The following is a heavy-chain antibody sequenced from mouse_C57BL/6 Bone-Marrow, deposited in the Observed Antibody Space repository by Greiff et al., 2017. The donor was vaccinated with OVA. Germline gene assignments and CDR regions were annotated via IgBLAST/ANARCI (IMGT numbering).Heavy chain of an antibody. CDR2: ISYDGSN. J-gene: IGHJ4*01. CDR1: GYSITSGYY. Sequence: DVKLQESGPGLVKPSQSLSLTCSVTGYSITSGYYWNWIRQFPGNKLEWMGYISYDGSNNYNPSLKNRISITRDTSKNQFFLKLNSVTTEDTATYYCAREGGLWSAYYYAMDYWGQGTSVTVSS. V-gene: IGHV3-6*01. CDR3: AREGGLWSAYYYAMDY. D-gene: IGHD1-1*02.